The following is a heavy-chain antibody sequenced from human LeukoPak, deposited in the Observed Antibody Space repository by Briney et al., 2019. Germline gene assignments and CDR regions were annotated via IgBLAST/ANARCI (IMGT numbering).Heavy chain of an antibody. V-gene: IGHV3-21*01. D-gene: IGHD3-10*01. CDR2: INSDSHYI. CDR3: ARIFSGSGIKRNYGMDV. J-gene: IGHJ6*02. CDR1: GFTFSSYS. Sequence: PGGSLRLSCAASGFTFSSYSLNWFRQAPGKGLEWVSSINSDSHYIYYSDSTKGRFTISRDNAENSLFLHMNSLRAEDSAVYFCARIFSGSGIKRNYGMDVWGQGTTVTVSS.